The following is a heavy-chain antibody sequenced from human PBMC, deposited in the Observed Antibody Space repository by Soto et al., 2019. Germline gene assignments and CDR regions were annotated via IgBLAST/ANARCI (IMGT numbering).Heavy chain of an antibody. CDR2: TGIGGST. CDR3: ARSTYDDGYPHFFGD. V-gene: IGHV4-30-4*01. Sequence: QLQLQESGPGLVKHAQTLSLTCTVSGGSINDIDPSWTRIRQSPGRGPAWIGYTGIGGSTFYSPSIERRLAISIDRSKNQFSLRLSDVTDADTAFYFCARSTYDDGYPHFFGDWGQGILVTVSP. D-gene: IGHD4-17*01. J-gene: IGHJ4*02. CDR1: GGSINDIDPS.